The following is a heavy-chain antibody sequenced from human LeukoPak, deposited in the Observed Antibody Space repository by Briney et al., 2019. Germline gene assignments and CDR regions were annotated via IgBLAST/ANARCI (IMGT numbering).Heavy chain of an antibody. CDR1: GYSFTRYW. Sequence: GESLKISCKGSGYSFTRYWISWVRQMPGRGLEWVGGIDPSDSYTNYSPSFQGHVTISTDRYIITAHVQWSSLKASDTPMYYCASVGSGSYYNPSFDYWGQGSLVTDSS. V-gene: IGHV5-10-1*01. CDR3: ASVGSGSYYNPSFDY. J-gene: IGHJ4*02. CDR2: IDPSDSYT. D-gene: IGHD3-10*01.